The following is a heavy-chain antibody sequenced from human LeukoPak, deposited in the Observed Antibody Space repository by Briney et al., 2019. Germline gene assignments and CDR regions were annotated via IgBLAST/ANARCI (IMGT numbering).Heavy chain of an antibody. CDR1: GGSFSGYY. CDR2: INHSGST. D-gene: IGHD6-19*01. Sequence: SETLSLTCAVYGGSFSGYYWSWSRQPPGKGLEWIGEINHSGSTNYNPSLKSRVTISVDTSKNQFSLKLSSVTAADTAVYYCARGSSGWYLNWFDPWGRGTLVTVSS. J-gene: IGHJ5*02. CDR3: ARGSSGWYLNWFDP. V-gene: IGHV4-34*01.